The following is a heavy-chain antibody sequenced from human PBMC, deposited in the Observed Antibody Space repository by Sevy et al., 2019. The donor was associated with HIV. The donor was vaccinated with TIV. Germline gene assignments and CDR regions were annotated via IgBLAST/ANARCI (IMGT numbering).Heavy chain of an antibody. CDR3: ARERWVVVVPAAIGYYYGMDV. CDR1: GFTFSSYW. V-gene: IGHV3-7*01. J-gene: IGHJ6*02. D-gene: IGHD2-2*02. Sequence: GGSLRLSCAASGFTFSSYWMSWVRQAPGKGLEWVANIKQDGSEKYYVDSVKGRFTISRDNAKNSLYLQMNSLRAEDTAVYYWARERWVVVVPAAIGYYYGMDVWGQGTTVTVSS. CDR2: IKQDGSEK.